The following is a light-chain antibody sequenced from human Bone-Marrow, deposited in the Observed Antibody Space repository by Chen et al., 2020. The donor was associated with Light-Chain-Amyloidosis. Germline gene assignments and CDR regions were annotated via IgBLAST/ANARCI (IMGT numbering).Light chain of an antibody. V-gene: IGKV1-39*01. CDR3: QQSYSTPRT. Sequence: DIQMTQSPSCLSASVGDRVTITCRASQSISSYLNLYQQKPGKAPKLLIYAASSLQSGVPSRFSGSGSGTDFTLTISSLQPEDFATYYCQQSYSTPRTFGQGTKVEIK. CDR1: QSISSY. CDR2: AAS. J-gene: IGKJ1*01.